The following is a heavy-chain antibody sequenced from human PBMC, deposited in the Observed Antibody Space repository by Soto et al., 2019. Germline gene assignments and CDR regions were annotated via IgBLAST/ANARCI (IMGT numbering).Heavy chain of an antibody. CDR2: INHSGST. V-gene: IGHV4-34*01. CDR3: ARGSGRRYCSGGSCYTLNY. D-gene: IGHD2-15*01. CDR1: GGSFSGYY. J-gene: IGHJ4*02. Sequence: SETLSLTCAVYGGSFSGYYWSWIRQPPGKGLEWIGEINHSGSTNYNPSLKSRVTISVDTSKNQFSLKLSSVTAADTAVYYCARGSGRRYCSGGSCYTLNYWGQGTLVTVSS.